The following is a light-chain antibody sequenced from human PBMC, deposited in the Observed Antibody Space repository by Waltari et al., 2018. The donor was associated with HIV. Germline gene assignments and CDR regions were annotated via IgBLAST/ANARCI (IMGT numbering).Light chain of an antibody. J-gene: IGKJ2*01. CDR2: VAS. CDR1: QNIGNN. CDR3: QHYNTWPYT. Sequence: ERVLTQSPVTLFVSPGERATLSCTASQNIGNNLAWYQYKPGQAPRLLLYVASTRATGIPARFSGGVSATEFTLTIDTLQSADSAFYYCQHYNTWPYTFGRGTKLVI. V-gene: IGKV3-15*01.